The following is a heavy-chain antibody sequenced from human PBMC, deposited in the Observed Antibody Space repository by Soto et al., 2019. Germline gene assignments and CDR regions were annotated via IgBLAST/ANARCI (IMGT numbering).Heavy chain of an antibody. CDR1: GYTFISYA. J-gene: IGHJ4*02. V-gene: IGHV1-3*01. Sequence: ASVKVSCKASGYTFISYAIHWVRQAPGQRLEWMGWINAGNGNTKYSQKFQGRVTITRDTSASTAYMELTSLRSEDTAVYYCARELQGLYYFDYWGQGALVTVSS. CDR3: ARELQGLYYFDY. CDR2: INAGNGNT. D-gene: IGHD2-15*01.